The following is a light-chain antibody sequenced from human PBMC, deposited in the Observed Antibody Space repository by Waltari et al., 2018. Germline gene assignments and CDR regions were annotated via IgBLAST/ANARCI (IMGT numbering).Light chain of an antibody. CDR1: PNVGTK. CDR2: DAF. J-gene: IGKJ1*01. CDR3: LQYHYWPPWT. V-gene: IGKV3-15*01. Sequence: IEMTQSPATLSVSPGERATLPCRASPNVGTKLAWYQQKPGLAPRLLIYDAFTRATGIPARFSGSGSGTEFTLTISSLQSEDLALYHCLQYHYWPPWTFGQGTKVEVK.